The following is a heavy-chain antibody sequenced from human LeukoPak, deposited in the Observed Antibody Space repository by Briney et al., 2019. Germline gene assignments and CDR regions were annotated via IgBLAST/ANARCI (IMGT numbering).Heavy chain of an antibody. Sequence: SVKVSCKASGGTFSSYAISWVRQAPGQGLEWMGGIIPIFGTANYAQKFQGRVTITADESTSTAYMELSSLRSEDTAVYYCAREIQSFTIFGVVPGAHWFDPWGQGTLVTVSS. J-gene: IGHJ5*02. CDR1: GGTFSSYA. V-gene: IGHV1-69*13. D-gene: IGHD3-3*01. CDR3: AREIQSFTIFGVVPGAHWFDP. CDR2: IIPIFGTA.